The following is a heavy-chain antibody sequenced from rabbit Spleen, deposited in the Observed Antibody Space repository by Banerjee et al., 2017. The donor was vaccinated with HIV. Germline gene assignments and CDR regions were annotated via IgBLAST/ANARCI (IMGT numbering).Heavy chain of an antibody. V-gene: IGHV1S40*01. Sequence: QSLEESGGDLVKPGASLTLTCTASGFSFSNSDYMCWVRQAPGKGLEWIACIHADSSGSTYYASWAKGRFTISKTSSTTVTLQMTSLTVADTATYFCARDSGTSFSTYGMDLWGPGTLVTVS. CDR1: GFSFSNSDY. CDR2: IHADSSGST. D-gene: IGHD8-1*01. CDR3: ARDSGTSFSTYGMDL. J-gene: IGHJ6*01.